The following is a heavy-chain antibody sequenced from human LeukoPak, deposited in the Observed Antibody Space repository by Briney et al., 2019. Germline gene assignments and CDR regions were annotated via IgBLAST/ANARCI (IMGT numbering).Heavy chain of an antibody. CDR3: ARSDTIFGVVINFDY. CDR1: GFSFSSYS. J-gene: IGHJ4*02. V-gene: IGHV3-48*04. CDR2: ISSSGSTI. D-gene: IGHD3-3*01. Sequence: GGSLRLSCAASGFSFSSYSMNWVRQAPGKGLEWVSYISSSGSTIYYADSVKGRFTISRDNAKNSLYLQMNSLRAEDTAVYYCARSDTIFGVVINFDYWGQGTLVTVSS.